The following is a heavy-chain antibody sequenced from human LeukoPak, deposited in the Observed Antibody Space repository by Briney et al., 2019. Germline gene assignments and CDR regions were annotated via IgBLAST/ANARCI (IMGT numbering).Heavy chain of an antibody. CDR1: GYTFTSYG. J-gene: IGHJ4*02. CDR2: ISAYNGNT. Sequence: GASVEVSCKASGYTFTSYGISWVRQAPGQGLEWMGGISAYNGNTNYAQKLQGRVTMTTDTSTSTAYMELRSLRSDDTAVYYCARGNYDSSGYYFHFDYWGQGTLVTVSS. V-gene: IGHV1-18*01. D-gene: IGHD3-22*01. CDR3: ARGNYDSSGYYFHFDY.